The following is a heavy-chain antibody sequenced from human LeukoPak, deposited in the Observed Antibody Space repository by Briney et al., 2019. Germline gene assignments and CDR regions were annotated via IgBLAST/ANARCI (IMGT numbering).Heavy chain of an antibody. D-gene: IGHD3-16*01. CDR1: GFIFSSYG. V-gene: IGHV3-23*01. Sequence: GGSLRLSCAASGFIFSSYGMSWVRQAPGKGLEWVSSISGSGGSTYSADSVKGRFTISRDNSKNTLYLQMNSLRAEDTAVYYCARVLSITLPAPPVGDYYYYMDVWGKGTTVTVSS. CDR3: ARVLSITLPAPPVGDYYYYMDV. J-gene: IGHJ6*03. CDR2: ISGSGGST.